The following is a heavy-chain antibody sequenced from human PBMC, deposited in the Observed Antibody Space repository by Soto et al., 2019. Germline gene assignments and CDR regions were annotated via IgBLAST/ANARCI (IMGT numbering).Heavy chain of an antibody. D-gene: IGHD1-26*01. Sequence: EVQLLESGGGLVQPGGSLRLACAASGFTFYKYAMTWVRQAPGKGLEWVSAISGSGGSTYYADSVKGRFTISRDNSKNTVYLQMHSLSAEDAAVYYCAKDSWELPRYHTDYWGQGTPVTVSS. V-gene: IGHV3-23*01. J-gene: IGHJ4*02. CDR1: GFTFYKYA. CDR3: AKDSWELPRYHTDY. CDR2: ISGSGGST.